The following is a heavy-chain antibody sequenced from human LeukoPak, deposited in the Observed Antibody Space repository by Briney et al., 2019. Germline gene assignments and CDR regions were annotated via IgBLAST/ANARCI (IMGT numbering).Heavy chain of an antibody. CDR2: INNVGKTT. CDR1: GFTFTSYG. D-gene: IGHD3-22*01. V-gene: IGHV3-23*03. CDR3: GIDPSDYFETNSVDF. Sequence: GGSLRLSCAASGFTFTSYGMTWFRQAPGKGPEWVSTINNVGKTTHYADSVKGRFTISRDNSKNILYLQVSSLRPEDTALYYCGIDPSDYFETNSVDFWGQGTPVTVSS. J-gene: IGHJ4*02.